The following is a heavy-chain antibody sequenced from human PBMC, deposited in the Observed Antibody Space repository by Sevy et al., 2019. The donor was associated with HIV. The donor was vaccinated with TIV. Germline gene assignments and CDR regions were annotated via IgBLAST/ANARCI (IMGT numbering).Heavy chain of an antibody. CDR3: ARGKAALPGYYYGMDV. CDR2: ILYDGSNK. D-gene: IGHD6-6*01. V-gene: IGHV3-30*03. Sequence: GGSLRLSCAVSGFTFSSYGIHWVRQAPGKGVEWVTVILYDGSNKYYADSVKGRFTISRDNSKNTLYLQMNSLRAEDTAVYYCARGKAALPGYYYGMDVWGQGTTVTVSS. CDR1: GFTFSSYG. J-gene: IGHJ6*02.